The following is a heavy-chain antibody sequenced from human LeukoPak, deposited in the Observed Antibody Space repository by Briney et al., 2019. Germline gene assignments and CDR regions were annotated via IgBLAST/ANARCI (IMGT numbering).Heavy chain of an antibody. CDR1: GGSISSYY. CDR2: IYYSGST. CDR3: ARGGRIQLWSFDY. Sequence: SETLSLTCTVSGGSISSYYWSWIRQPPGKGLEWIGYIYYSGSTNYNPSLKSRVTISVDMSKNQFSLKLSSVTAADTAVYYCARGGRIQLWSFDYWGQGTLVTVSS. D-gene: IGHD5-18*01. V-gene: IGHV4-59*01. J-gene: IGHJ4*02.